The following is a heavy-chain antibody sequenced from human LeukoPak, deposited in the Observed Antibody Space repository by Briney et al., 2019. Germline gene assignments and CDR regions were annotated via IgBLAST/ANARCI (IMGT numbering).Heavy chain of an antibody. D-gene: IGHD6-19*01. CDR2: INSDGSST. V-gene: IGHV3-74*01. CDR1: GFTLSSYW. CDR3: ARRSGIAVAGAFDY. Sequence: PGGSLRLSCAASGFTLSSYWMHWVRQAPGQGLVWVSRINSDGSSTSYADSVKGRFTISRDNAKNTLYLQMNSLRAEDTAVYYCARRSGIAVAGAFDYWGQGTLVTVSS. J-gene: IGHJ4*02.